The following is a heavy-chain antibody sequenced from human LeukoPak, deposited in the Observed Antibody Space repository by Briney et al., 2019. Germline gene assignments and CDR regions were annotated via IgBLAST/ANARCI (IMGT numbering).Heavy chain of an antibody. Sequence: GASVKVSCKASGYTFTSYDINWVRQATGQGLEWMGWMNPNSGNTGYAQKFQGRVTMTRNTSISTAYMELSSLRSEDTAVYYCARVGEVAVAGTIAEYFQHWGQGTLVTVSS. CDR1: GYTFTSYD. D-gene: IGHD6-19*01. CDR2: MNPNSGNT. CDR3: ARVGEVAVAGTIAEYFQH. V-gene: IGHV1-8*01. J-gene: IGHJ1*01.